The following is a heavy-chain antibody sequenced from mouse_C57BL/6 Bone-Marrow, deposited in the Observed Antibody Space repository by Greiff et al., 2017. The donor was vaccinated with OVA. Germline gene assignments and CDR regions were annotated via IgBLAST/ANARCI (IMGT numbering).Heavy chain of an antibody. V-gene: IGHV1-18*01. CDR3: APADDRNYGAY. J-gene: IGHJ3*01. CDR2: INPNNGGT. Sequence: EVQLQQSGPELVKPGASVKIPCKASGYTFTDYNMDWVKQSHGTSLEWIGDINPNNGGTIYNQKFKGKATLTVDKSSSTAYMELRSLTSEDTAVYYCAPADDRNYGAYWGQGTLVTVSA. CDR1: GYTFTDYN. D-gene: IGHD2-5*01.